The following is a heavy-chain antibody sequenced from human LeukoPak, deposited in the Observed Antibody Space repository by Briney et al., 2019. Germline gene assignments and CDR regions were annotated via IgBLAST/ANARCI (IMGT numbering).Heavy chain of an antibody. CDR3: AGRQGFVLLPPAIPRSTNYYGRDF. D-gene: IGHD2-2*02. CDR2: ISYDGSNK. Sequence: GGSLRLSCAASGFTFSSYAMHWVRQAPGKGLEWVAVISYDGSNKYYADSVKGRFTISRDNSKNTLYLQMNSLRAEDTAVYYWAGRQGFVLLPPAIPRSTNYYGRDFGGQGPRSPSPQ. J-gene: IGHJ6*01. CDR1: GFTFSSYA. V-gene: IGHV3-30-3*01.